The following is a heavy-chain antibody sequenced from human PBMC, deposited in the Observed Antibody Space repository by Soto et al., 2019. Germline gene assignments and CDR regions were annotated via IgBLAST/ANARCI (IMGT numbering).Heavy chain of an antibody. V-gene: IGHV4-59*01. CDR3: ASVYGSGDFDY. J-gene: IGHJ4*02. Sequence: SETLSLTCTVSGASMSSYYWSWIRQPPGKGLEWIGYIYYTGSTNYNPSLKSRVTISVDTSKNQFSLKLSSVSAADTAVYYCASVYGSGDFDYWGQGTLVTVSS. CDR2: IYYTGST. D-gene: IGHD3-10*01. CDR1: GASMSSYY.